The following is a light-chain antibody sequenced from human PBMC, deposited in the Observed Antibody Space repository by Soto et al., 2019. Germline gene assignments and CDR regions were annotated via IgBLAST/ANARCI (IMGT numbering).Light chain of an antibody. V-gene: IGKV3-15*01. Sequence: EIVMTQSPATLSVSPGEGATLSCRASQYISSNLAWYQQRPGQAPRLLIYGTSSRATGIPARFSGSGSGTEFTLTISSLQSEDFAVYYCQQYNNWPPITFGQGTRLEIK. J-gene: IGKJ5*01. CDR1: QYISSN. CDR3: QQYNNWPPIT. CDR2: GTS.